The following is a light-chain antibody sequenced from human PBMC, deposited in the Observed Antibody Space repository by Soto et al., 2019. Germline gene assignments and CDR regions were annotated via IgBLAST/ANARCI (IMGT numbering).Light chain of an antibody. Sequence: DIQMTQSPSSLSASVGDRVTITCRASQSISRYLNWYQQKPGKAPKLLIYAASILQSGVPSRFSGSESGADFTLTISSLQPEDVATYFCQQSYKSPFTFGPGTKVDIK. J-gene: IGKJ3*01. CDR3: QQSYKSPFT. V-gene: IGKV1-39*01. CDR1: QSISRY. CDR2: AAS.